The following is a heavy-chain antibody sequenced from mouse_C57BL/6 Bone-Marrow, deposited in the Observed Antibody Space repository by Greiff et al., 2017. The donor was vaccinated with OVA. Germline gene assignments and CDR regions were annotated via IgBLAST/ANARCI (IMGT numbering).Heavy chain of an antibody. D-gene: IGHD2-3*01. CDR3: TGVPYDGYYVGYFDV. CDR2: IRLKSDNYAT. Sequence: EVKLEESGGGLVQPGGSMKLSCVASGFTFSNYWMNWVRQSPEKGLEWVAQIRLKSDNYATHYAESVKGRFTISRDDSKSSVYLQMNNLRAEDTGIYYCTGVPYDGYYVGYFDVWGTGTTVTVSS. J-gene: IGHJ1*03. V-gene: IGHV6-3*01. CDR1: GFTFSNYW.